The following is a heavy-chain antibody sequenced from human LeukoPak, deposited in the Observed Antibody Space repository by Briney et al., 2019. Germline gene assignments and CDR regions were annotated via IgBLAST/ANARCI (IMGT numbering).Heavy chain of an antibody. V-gene: IGHV4-39*07. D-gene: IGHD3-16*02. Sequence: SETLSLTCTVSGGSISSSSYYWGWIRQPPGKGLEWIGSIYYSGSTYYNPSLKSRVTISVDTSKNQFSLKLSSVTAADMAVYYCARFMITFGGVIAGYYFDYWGQGTLVTVSS. CDR2: IYYSGST. J-gene: IGHJ4*02. CDR3: ARFMITFGGVIAGYYFDY. CDR1: GGSISSSSYY.